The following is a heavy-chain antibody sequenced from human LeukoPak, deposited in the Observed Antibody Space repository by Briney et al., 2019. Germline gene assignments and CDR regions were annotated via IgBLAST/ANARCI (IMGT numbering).Heavy chain of an antibody. CDR2: IYYSGST. Sequence: PSETLSLTCTVSGGSISSSSYYWGWIRQPPGKGLEWIGSIYYSGSTYYNPSLKSRVTISVDTSKNQFSLKPSSVTAADTAVYYCARRGRYCSSTSCPGWFDPWGQGTLVTVSS. D-gene: IGHD2-2*01. CDR1: GGSISSSSYY. CDR3: ARRGRYCSSTSCPGWFDP. J-gene: IGHJ5*02. V-gene: IGHV4-39*01.